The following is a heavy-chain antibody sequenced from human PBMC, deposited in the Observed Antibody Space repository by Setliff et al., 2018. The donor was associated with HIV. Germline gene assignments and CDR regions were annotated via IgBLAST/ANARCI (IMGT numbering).Heavy chain of an antibody. V-gene: IGHV4-38-2*01. J-gene: IGHJ5*02. CDR2: IYQSGSI. D-gene: IGHD6-6*01. Sequence: SETLSLTCAASGYSINSGFSRAWIRQPPGQGPQWIGSIYQSGSIYYNPSLQSRVTISVDTSKNQFSLKLSSVTASDTAVYYCARRYRIAARPKWFDPWGQGTLVTVSS. CDR3: ARRYRIAARPKWFDP. CDR1: GYSINSGFS.